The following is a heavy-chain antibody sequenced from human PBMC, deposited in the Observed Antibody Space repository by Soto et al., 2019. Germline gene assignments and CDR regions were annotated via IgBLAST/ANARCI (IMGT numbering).Heavy chain of an antibody. CDR3: AKDLEVVGANRWGYDS. V-gene: IGHV3-33*06. CDR2: IQYDGSKK. Sequence: VQLVESGGGVVQPGRSLRLSCDASGFTFRNYGMHWVRQTPVKGLEWAAGIQYDGSKKYYAESVKGRFTISRDNSKNTLYLEIDSLRAEDTAVYYCAKDLEVVGANRWGYDSWGQGTLVTVSS. D-gene: IGHD1-26*01. CDR1: GFTFRNYG. J-gene: IGHJ5*01.